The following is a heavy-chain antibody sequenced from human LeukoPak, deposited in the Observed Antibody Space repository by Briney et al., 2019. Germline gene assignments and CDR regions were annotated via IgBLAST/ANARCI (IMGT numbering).Heavy chain of an antibody. V-gene: IGHV3-53*01. D-gene: IGHD5-18*01. CDR1: GFTVSSNY. CDR2: IYSGGSI. J-gene: IGHJ4*02. Sequence: PGGSLRLSCEVSGFTVSSNYMTWVRQAPGKGLEWVSVIYSGGSIYYAEYVKGRFTISRDISKNTVDLQLNSLRAEDTAVYYCASGKETSMAQGYWGQGTLVTVSS. CDR3: ASGKETSMAQGY.